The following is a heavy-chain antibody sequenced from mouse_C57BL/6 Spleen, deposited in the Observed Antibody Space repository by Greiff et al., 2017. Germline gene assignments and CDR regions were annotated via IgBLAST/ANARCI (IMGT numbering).Heavy chain of an antibody. CDR1: GFTFSSSA. D-gene: IGHD2-1*01. CDR3: ARDPTIYGNYFDH. Sequence: EVQLVESGGGLVKPGGSLKLSCAASGFTFSSSAMSWVRQTPEKRLEWVATISDGGSYTYYPDNVKGRFTISRDNAKNNLYLQMSHLKSEDTAMYYCARDPTIYGNYFDHGGQGTTLTVSS. J-gene: IGHJ2*01. V-gene: IGHV5-4*01. CDR2: ISDGGSYT.